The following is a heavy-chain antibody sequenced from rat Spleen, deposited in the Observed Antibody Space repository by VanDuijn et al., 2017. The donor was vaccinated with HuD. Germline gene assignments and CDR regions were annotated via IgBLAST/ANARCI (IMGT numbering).Heavy chain of an antibody. CDR1: GFTFSDYY. D-gene: IGHD1-7*01. J-gene: IGHJ2*01. V-gene: IGHV5-7*01. CDR2: ISYDGSST. CDR3: ARQGLWVFDY. Sequence: EVQLVESGGGLVQPGRSLKLSCAASGFTFSDYYMAWVRQGPKKGLEWVASISYDGSSTYYRDSVKGRFTISRDNAKSTLYLQMDSLRSEDTATYYCARQGLWVFDYWGQGVMVTVSS.